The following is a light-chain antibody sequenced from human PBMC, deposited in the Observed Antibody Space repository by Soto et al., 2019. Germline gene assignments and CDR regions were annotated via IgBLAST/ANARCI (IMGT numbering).Light chain of an antibody. Sequence: DIVMTQSPDSLAVSLGERATINCKSSQSVLYSSNNKNYLAWYQQKPGQPPKLLIYWASTRESGVPDRFSGGGSGRDFTLTISSLQAEDVAVYYCQQYYTTPPITFGQGTRLEIK. CDR3: QQYYTTPPIT. V-gene: IGKV4-1*01. CDR1: QSVLYSSNNKNY. J-gene: IGKJ5*01. CDR2: WAS.